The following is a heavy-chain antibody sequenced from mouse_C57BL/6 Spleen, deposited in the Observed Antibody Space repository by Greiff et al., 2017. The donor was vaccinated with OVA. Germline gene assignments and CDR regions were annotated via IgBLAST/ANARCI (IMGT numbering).Heavy chain of an antibody. CDR2: FYPGRGSI. V-gene: IGHV1-62-2*01. CDR1: GYTFTEYT. CDR3: ARRPYYNGSSSYFDY. Sequence: QVQLQQSGAELVKPGASVKLSCKASGYTFTEYTIHWVKQRSGQGLEWIGWFYPGRGSIKYNEKFKDKATLTAAKSSSTVYMGLSRLTSEDSAVYFYARRPYYNGSSSYFDYWGQGTTLTVSS. D-gene: IGHD1-1*01. J-gene: IGHJ2*01.